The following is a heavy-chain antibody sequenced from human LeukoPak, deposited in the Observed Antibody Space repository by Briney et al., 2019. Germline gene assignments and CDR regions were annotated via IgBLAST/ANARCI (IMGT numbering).Heavy chain of an antibody. V-gene: IGHV3-23*01. CDR3: AKFGGLYNWNYYSDY. D-gene: IGHD1-7*01. Sequence: PGGSLRLSCAASGFSFNSYWMAWVRQAPGKGLEWVSAISGSGGSTYYADSVKGRFTISRDNSKNTLYLQMNSLRAEDTAVYYCAKFGGLYNWNYYSDYWGQGTLVTVSS. J-gene: IGHJ4*02. CDR1: GFSFNSYW. CDR2: ISGSGGST.